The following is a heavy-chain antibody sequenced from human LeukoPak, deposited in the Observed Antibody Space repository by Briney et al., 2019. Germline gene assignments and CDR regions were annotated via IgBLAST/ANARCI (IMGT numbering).Heavy chain of an antibody. CDR2: ITPNADRT. J-gene: IGHJ1*01. Sequence: GGSLRLSCAASGVTFGSYGMSWVRQAPGKGLEWVSFITPNADRTSYADSVEGRFTISRDNPSNTLYMQMNSLRDEDTAIYYCAIMHGYYDGSGYWVQWGQGTLVTVSS. V-gene: IGHV3-23*01. CDR3: AIMHGYYDGSGYWVQ. D-gene: IGHD3-22*01. CDR1: GVTFGSYG.